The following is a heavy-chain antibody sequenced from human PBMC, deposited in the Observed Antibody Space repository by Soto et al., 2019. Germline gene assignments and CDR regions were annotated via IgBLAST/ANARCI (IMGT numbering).Heavy chain of an antibody. CDR2: SSNSGTFS. Sequence: QVQLVESGGGLVKPGGSLRLCCEGSGFTFSDYYISWIRQAPGKGLEWISYSSNSGTFSRCADSVKGRFSISRDNTKNLLSLQMNSLRAEDTAVYYCARSGDNYNRLDYWGQGTPVTVSS. J-gene: IGHJ4*02. D-gene: IGHD1-1*01. V-gene: IGHV3-11*06. CDR1: GFTFSDYY. CDR3: ARSGDNYNRLDY.